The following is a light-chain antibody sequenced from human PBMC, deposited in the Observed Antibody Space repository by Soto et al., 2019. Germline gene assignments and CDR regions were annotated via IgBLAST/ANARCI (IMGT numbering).Light chain of an antibody. CDR2: KAS. V-gene: IGKV1-5*03. CDR3: QQYSSYPYT. Sequence: DIQMTQSPSTLSASVGDRVTITCRASQIISSWLAWYQQKPGTAPKLLIYKASSLQSGVPSRFSGSGSGTEFTLTISSLQPDDFATYYCQQYSSYPYTCGQGTKLEIK. J-gene: IGKJ2*01. CDR1: QIISSW.